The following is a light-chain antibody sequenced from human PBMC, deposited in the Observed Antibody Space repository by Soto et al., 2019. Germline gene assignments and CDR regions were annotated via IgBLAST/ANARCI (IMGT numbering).Light chain of an antibody. J-gene: IGKJ1*01. CDR2: GAS. V-gene: IGKV3-15*01. CDR3: QQFNSWPRT. CDR1: QSVSSSN. Sequence: EIVSTQSPGTLSLSPGERATLSCRASQSVSSSNLAWYQQKPGQAPRLLIYGASTRATGIPARFSGSGSGTEFTLTISSLQSEDFAVYYCQQFNSWPRTFGQGTKVDIK.